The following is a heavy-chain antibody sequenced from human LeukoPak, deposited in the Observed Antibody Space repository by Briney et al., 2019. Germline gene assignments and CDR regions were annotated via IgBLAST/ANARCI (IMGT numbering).Heavy chain of an antibody. CDR3: AREARYGSGRLNDAFDI. CDR2: INTDGSST. V-gene: IGHV3-74*01. Sequence: PGGSLRLSCAASGFTFSSYWMHWVRQAPGKGLVWVSRINTDGSSTSYADSVKGRFTISRDNARNSLDLQMNSLRAEDTAVYYCAREARYGSGRLNDAFDIWGQGTMVTVSS. J-gene: IGHJ3*02. D-gene: IGHD3-10*01. CDR1: GFTFSSYW.